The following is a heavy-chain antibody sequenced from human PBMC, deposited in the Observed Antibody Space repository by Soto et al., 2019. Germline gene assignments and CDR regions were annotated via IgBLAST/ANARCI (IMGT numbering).Heavy chain of an antibody. Sequence: SETLSLTCTVSGGSISSTGYYWGWIRQPPGKGLEWIGSIYYSGSTSYNPSLKSRVIISVDTSKNQFSLKLSSVTAADTAVYYCARATIVLVPAAMVSHWFDPWGQGTLVTVSS. CDR3: ARATIVLVPAAMVSHWFDP. CDR1: GGSISSTGYY. J-gene: IGHJ5*02. D-gene: IGHD2-2*01. CDR2: IYYSGST. V-gene: IGHV4-39*07.